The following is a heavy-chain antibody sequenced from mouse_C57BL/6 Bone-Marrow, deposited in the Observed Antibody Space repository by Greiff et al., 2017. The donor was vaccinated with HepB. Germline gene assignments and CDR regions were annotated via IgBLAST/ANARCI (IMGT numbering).Heavy chain of an antibody. J-gene: IGHJ4*01. V-gene: IGHV1-50*01. CDR2: IDPSDSYT. Sequence: QVQLQQPGAELVKPGASVKLSCKASGYTFTSYWMQWVKQRPGQGLEWIGEIDPSDSYTNYNQKFKGKATLTVDTSSSTAYMQLSSLTSEDSAVYYCAREGNYYGVNYAMDYWGRGTSVTVSS. D-gene: IGHD1-1*01. CDR3: AREGNYYGVNYAMDY. CDR1: GYTFTSYW.